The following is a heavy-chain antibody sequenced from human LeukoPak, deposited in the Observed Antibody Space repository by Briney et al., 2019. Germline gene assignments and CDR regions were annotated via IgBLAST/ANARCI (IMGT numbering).Heavy chain of an antibody. D-gene: IGHD3-10*01. J-gene: IGHJ4*02. CDR2: IYSSGTT. CDR3: ARGKIWSPVYLSH. V-gene: IGHV4-59*11. CDR1: GGSISGHY. Sequence: SETLSLTCTVSGGSISGHYWSWIRQPPGKGLEWIGNIYSSGTTNYNPSLKSRVTISMDTSKNQFSLKLSSVTAADTAVYYCARGKIWSPVYLSHWGQGTLVTVSS.